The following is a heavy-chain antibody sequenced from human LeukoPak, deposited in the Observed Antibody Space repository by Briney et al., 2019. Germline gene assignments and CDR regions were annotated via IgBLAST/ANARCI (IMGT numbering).Heavy chain of an antibody. V-gene: IGHV4-59*01. CDR3: ASTGYSGYDSDY. Sequence: SETLSLTCTVSGGSISSYYWSWIRQSPGKGLEWIGYIYYSGSTNYNPSLKSRVTISVDTSKNQFSLKLSSVTAADTAVYYCASTGYSGYDSDYWGQGTLVTVSS. CDR2: IYYSGST. D-gene: IGHD5-12*01. CDR1: GGSISSYY. J-gene: IGHJ4*02.